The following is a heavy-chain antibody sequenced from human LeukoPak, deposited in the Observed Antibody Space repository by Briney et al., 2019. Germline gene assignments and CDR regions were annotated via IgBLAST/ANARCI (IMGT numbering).Heavy chain of an antibody. Sequence: SQTLSLTCAISGDGVSSNSAAWNWIRQSPSRGLEWLGRTYYRSKWYNDYAVSVKSRITINPDTSKNQFSLQLSSVTPEDTAVYYCARSTRYSYGYGGTGYFDYWGQGTLVTVSS. V-gene: IGHV6-1*01. CDR3: ARSTRYSYGYGGTGYFDY. CDR1: GDGVSSNSAA. D-gene: IGHD5-18*01. CDR2: TYYRSKWYN. J-gene: IGHJ4*02.